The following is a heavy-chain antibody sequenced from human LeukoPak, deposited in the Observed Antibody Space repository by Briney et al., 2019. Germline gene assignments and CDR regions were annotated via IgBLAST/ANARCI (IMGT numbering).Heavy chain of an antibody. V-gene: IGHV1-69*06. CDR3: AILINYDDMSAYYYYYYYYMDV. D-gene: IGHD3-22*01. J-gene: IGHJ6*03. Sequence: SVKVSCKASGGTFSSYAISWVRQAPGQGLEWMGGIIPIFGTANYAQKFQGRVTITADKSTSTAYMELSSLRSEDTAVYYCAILINYDDMSAYYYYYYYYMDVWGKGTTVTVSS. CDR2: IIPIFGTA. CDR1: GGTFSSYA.